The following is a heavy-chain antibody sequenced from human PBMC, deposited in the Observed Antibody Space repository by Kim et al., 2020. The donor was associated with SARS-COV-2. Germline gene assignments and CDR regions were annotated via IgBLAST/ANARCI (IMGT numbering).Heavy chain of an antibody. CDR3: AREGRAAVTMVRGVPNY. D-gene: IGHD3-10*01. CDR2: ISYDGSTK. V-gene: IGHV3-33*05. Sequence: GGSLRLSCAASGFTFSSYGMHWVRQAPGKGLEWVAVISYDGSTKYYADSVKGRFTISRDNSKNTLYLQMNSLRAEDTAVYYCAREGRAAVTMVRGVPNYWGQGTLVTVSS. J-gene: IGHJ4*02. CDR1: GFTFSSYG.